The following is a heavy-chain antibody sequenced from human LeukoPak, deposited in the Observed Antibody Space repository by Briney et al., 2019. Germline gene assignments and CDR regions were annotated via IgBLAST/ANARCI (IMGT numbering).Heavy chain of an antibody. V-gene: IGHV1-2*02. Sequence: SLKLSCKASGSTFTVYYIHWVREAPGPGLGWMGWIYPDSGGTNYAQKFQGKVTMTRDTSISTAYMGLSRLTSYDTAVYYCARGRRDYYLFAWGQGTLVTVSS. CDR3: ARGRRDYYLFA. CDR2: IYPDSGGT. J-gene: IGHJ1*01. D-gene: IGHD3-22*01. CDR1: GSTFTVYY.